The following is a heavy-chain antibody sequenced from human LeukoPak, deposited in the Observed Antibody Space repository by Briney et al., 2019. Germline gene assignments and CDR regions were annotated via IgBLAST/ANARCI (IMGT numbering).Heavy chain of an antibody. J-gene: IGHJ4*02. D-gene: IGHD1-1*01. CDR3: ARAPFSTPFDY. Sequence: GGSLRLSCAASGFTFSSYWMHWVRQAPGKGLVWVSRINSDGSSTTYADSVKGRFTISRDNAKNSLYLQMNSLRAEDTAVYYCARAPFSTPFDYWGQGTLVTVSS. CDR1: GFTFSSYW. CDR2: INSDGSST. V-gene: IGHV3-74*03.